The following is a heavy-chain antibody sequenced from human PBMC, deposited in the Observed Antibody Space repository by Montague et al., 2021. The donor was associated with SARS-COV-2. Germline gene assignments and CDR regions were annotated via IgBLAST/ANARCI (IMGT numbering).Heavy chain of an antibody. CDR2: IYYSGST. CDR1: GGSISSSY. Sequence: SETLSLTCTVSGGSISSSYWSWIRQPPGKGLEWIGYIYYSGSTNYNPSHKRRVTISVNTSKNQFSLKLSSATAAATAVYYCASGCDYWGRGTLVTVSS. V-gene: IGHV4-59*08. CDR3: ASGCDY. J-gene: IGHJ4*02.